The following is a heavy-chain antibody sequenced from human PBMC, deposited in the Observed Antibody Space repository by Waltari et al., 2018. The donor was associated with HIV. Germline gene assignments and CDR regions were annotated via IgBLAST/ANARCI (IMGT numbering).Heavy chain of an antibody. Sequence: QVQLQESGPGLVKPSQTLSLTCTVSGGSISSGGYYWSWIRQHPGKGLEWIGDIYYSGSTYYNPSLKSRVTISVDTSKNQFSLKLSSVTAADTAVYYCARDGRPPGGGQGYFDYWGQGTLVTVSS. CDR1: GGSISSGGYY. V-gene: IGHV4-31*03. J-gene: IGHJ4*02. CDR3: ARDGRPPGGGQGYFDY. CDR2: IYYSGST. D-gene: IGHD2-15*01.